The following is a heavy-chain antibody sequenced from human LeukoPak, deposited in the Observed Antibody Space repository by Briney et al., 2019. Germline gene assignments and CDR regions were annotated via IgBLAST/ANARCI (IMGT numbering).Heavy chain of an antibody. CDR3: TRGRIALS. Sequence: GASVKVSCKASGYTFVNYDINWVRQATGQGLEWVGWVNPRSGATASSQKFQGRVSITSDASINTAYMELSSLRSEDTALYYCTRGRIALSWGQGPLITVSS. CDR1: GYTFVNYD. J-gene: IGHJ4*02. V-gene: IGHV1-8*03. D-gene: IGHD2-21*01. CDR2: VNPRSGAT.